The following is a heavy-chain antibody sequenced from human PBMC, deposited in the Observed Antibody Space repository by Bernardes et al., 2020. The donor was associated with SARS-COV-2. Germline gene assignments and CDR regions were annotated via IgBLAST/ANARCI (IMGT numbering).Heavy chain of an antibody. V-gene: IGHV3-74*01. Sequence: GGSLRLSCAASGFTLSSRWVHWVRQGPGKGLVWVSRINPDATITNYADSVKGRFTISRDNAKDTVYLQLNSLRADDTALYYCATAGDYRFDLWGRGTLVPVSS. D-gene: IGHD4-17*01. CDR3: ATAGDYRFDL. CDR1: GFTLSSRW. J-gene: IGHJ2*01. CDR2: INPDATIT.